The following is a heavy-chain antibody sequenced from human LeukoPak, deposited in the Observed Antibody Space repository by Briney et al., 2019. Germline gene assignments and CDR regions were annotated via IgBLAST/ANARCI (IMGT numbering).Heavy chain of an antibody. CDR2: IYHSGSA. D-gene: IGHD3-3*01. J-gene: IGHJ4*02. V-gene: IGHV4-4*02. Sequence: KSSGTLSLTCAVSGGSISSSNWWSWVRQPPGKGLEWIGEIYHSGSAYYNPSLKSRVTISVDTSKNQFSLRLSSVTAADTAVYYCQSRYLEWLLEYWGQGTLVTVSS. CDR3: QSRYLEWLLEY. CDR1: GGSISSSNW.